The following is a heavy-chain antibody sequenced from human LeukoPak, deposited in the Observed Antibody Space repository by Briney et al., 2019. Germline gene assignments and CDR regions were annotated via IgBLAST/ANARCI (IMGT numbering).Heavy chain of an antibody. D-gene: IGHD2-15*01. Sequence: PGGSLRLSCAASGFTFDDYAMHWVRQAPGKGLEWVSGISWNSGSIGYADSVKGRFTISRDNAKNSLYLQMNSLRAEDTALYYCAKDIASGDTDWYFDLWGRGTLVTVSS. J-gene: IGHJ2*01. V-gene: IGHV3-9*01. CDR1: GFTFDDYA. CDR2: ISWNSGSI. CDR3: AKDIASGDTDWYFDL.